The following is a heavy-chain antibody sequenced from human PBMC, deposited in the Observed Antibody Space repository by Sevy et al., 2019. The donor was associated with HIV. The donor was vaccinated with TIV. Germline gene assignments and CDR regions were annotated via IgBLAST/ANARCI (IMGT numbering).Heavy chain of an antibody. CDR3: AREDSSTWCFHF. Sequence: SETLSLTCTVSGGSISGSYWSWIRQSAGKGLEWIGRIYPSGNTNYNPSLKSRVTMSVDTPKNHFSLKLTSVTAADTAAYYCAREDSSTWCFHFWGQGTLVTVSS. D-gene: IGHD6-13*01. V-gene: IGHV4-4*07. CDR1: GGSISGSY. CDR2: IYPSGNT. J-gene: IGHJ4*02.